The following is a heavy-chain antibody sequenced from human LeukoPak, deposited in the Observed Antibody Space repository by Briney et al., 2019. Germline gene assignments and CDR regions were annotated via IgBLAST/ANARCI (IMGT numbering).Heavy chain of an antibody. CDR3: AREFLAGRGVDY. V-gene: IGHV3-7*01. D-gene: IGHD6-19*01. CDR2: IKADGSEN. CDR1: GFTFSSYW. J-gene: IGHJ4*02. Sequence: PGGSLRLSCGASGFTFSSYWMSWVRQAPGKGLEWVANIKADGSENHYVGSVKGRFTISRDNTKNSLYLQMNSLRDEDTAVYYCAREFLAGRGVDYWGQGTLVTVSS.